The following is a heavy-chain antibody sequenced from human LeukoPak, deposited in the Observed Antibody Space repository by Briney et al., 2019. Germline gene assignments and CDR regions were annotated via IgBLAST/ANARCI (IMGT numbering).Heavy chain of an antibody. CDR3: ARDQLLPTSPLDY. CDR2: ISYDGSNK. V-gene: IGHV3-30*04. J-gene: IGHJ4*02. Sequence: PGGTLRLSCAASGLTFSSYAMHWVRQAPGKGLEWVAVISYDGSNKYYADSVKGRFTISRDNSKNTLYLQMNSLRAEDTAVYYCARDQLLPTSPLDYWGQGTLVTVSS. CDR1: GLTFSSYA. D-gene: IGHD1-1*01.